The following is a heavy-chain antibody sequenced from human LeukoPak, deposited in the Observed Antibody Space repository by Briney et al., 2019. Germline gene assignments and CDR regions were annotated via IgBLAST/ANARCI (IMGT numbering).Heavy chain of an antibody. V-gene: IGHV3-21*01. J-gene: IGHJ2*01. CDR3: ARDGAYCGGDCSSSWYFDL. CDR2: ISSSSSYI. Sequence: GGSLRLSCAASGFTFSSYSMNWVRQAPGKGLEWVSSISSSSSYIYYADSVKGRFTISRDSAKNSLYLQMNSLRAEDTAVYYCARDGAYCGGDCSSSWYFDLWGRGTLVTVSS. CDR1: GFTFSSYS. D-gene: IGHD2-21*01.